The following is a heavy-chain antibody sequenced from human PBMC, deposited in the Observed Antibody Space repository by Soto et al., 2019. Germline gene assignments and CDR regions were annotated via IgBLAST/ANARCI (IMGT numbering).Heavy chain of an antibody. CDR2: ISYDGSNK. J-gene: IGHJ4*02. Sequence: QVQLVESGGGVVQPGRSLRLSCAASGFTFSSYAMHWVRQAPGKGLEWVAVISYDGSNKYYADSVKGRFTISRDNSKNTLYLQMNSLRAEDTAVYYCARGYSSSSPHYWGQGTLVTVSS. D-gene: IGHD6-6*01. CDR1: GFTFSSYA. V-gene: IGHV3-30-3*01. CDR3: ARGYSSSSPHY.